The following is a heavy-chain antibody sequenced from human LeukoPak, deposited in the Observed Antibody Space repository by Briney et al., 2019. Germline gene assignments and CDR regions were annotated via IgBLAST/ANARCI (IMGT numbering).Heavy chain of an antibody. CDR2: INPNSGGT. V-gene: IGHV1-2*02. Sequence: ASVKVSCKAFGYTFTSNYMHWVRQAPGQGLEWMGWINPNSGGTNYAQKLQGRVTMTTDTSTSTAYMELRSLRSDDTAVYYCALLPLGVLYYYGSGSYRDVDYWGQGTLVTVSS. D-gene: IGHD3-10*01. J-gene: IGHJ4*02. CDR1: GYTFTSNY. CDR3: ALLPLGVLYYYGSGSYRDVDY.